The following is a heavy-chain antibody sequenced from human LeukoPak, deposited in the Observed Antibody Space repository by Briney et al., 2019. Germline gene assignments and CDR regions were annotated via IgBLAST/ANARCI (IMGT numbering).Heavy chain of an antibody. J-gene: IGHJ3*02. Sequence: TSETLSLTCTVSGGSISSYYWSWIRQPPGKGLEWIGYIYYSGSTNYNPSLKSRVTISVDTSKNQFSLMLTSVTAADSAVYYCARQSISSRRAFDTWGQGTMVTVSS. CDR2: IYYSGST. V-gene: IGHV4-59*08. CDR1: GGSISSYY. D-gene: IGHD6-6*01. CDR3: ARQSISSRRAFDT.